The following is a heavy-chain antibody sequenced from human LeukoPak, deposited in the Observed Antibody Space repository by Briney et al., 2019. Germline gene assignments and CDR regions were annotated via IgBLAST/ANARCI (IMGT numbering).Heavy chain of an antibody. D-gene: IGHD3-22*01. CDR3: ARRAGDYSHPYDY. Sequence: GGSLRLSCAASGFIFSDYYMSWIRQAPGKGLEWVSYISSSGSTMYYTDSVKGRFTISRDNAKNSLYLQMNSLRAEDTAVYYCARRAGDYSHPYDYWGQGTLVTVSS. V-gene: IGHV3-11*01. CDR2: ISSSGSTM. CDR1: GFIFSDYY. J-gene: IGHJ4*02.